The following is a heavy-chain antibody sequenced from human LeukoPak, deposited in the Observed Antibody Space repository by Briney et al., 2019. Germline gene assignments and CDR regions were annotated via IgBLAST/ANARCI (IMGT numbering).Heavy chain of an antibody. Sequence: GGSLRLSCAASGFTFSSYSMNWVRQAPGKGLEWVSSISSSSSYIYYADSVKGRFTISRDNSKNTLYLQMNSLRAEDTAVYYCAKKSPGIALDDWGQETLVTVSS. CDR1: GFTFSSYS. D-gene: IGHD6-13*01. J-gene: IGHJ4*02. V-gene: IGHV3-21*04. CDR3: AKKSPGIALDD. CDR2: ISSSSSYI.